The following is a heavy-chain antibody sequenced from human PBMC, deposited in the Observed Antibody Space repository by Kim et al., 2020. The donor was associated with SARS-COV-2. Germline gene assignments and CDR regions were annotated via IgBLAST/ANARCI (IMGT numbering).Heavy chain of an antibody. D-gene: IGHD1-26*01. J-gene: IGHJ4*02. V-gene: IGHV1-69*01. Sequence: YAQKLQGRVTITADEATSTAYMELRSLRSEDTAVYYCARAEGELPYYFDYWGQGTLVTVSS. CDR3: ARAEGELPYYFDY.